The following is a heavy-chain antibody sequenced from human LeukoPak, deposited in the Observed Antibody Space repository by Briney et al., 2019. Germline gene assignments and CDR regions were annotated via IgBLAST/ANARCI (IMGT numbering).Heavy chain of an antibody. CDR2: ISYDGSNK. D-gene: IGHD4-17*01. CDR1: GFTFSSYA. CDR3: ATDMTTVTRGY. V-gene: IGHV3-30-3*01. Sequence: GGSLRLSCAASGFTFSSYAMHWVRQAPGKGLEWVAVISYDGSNKYYADSVKGRFTISRDNSKSTLYLQMNSLRAEDTAVYYCATDMTTVTRGYWGQGTLVTVSS. J-gene: IGHJ4*02.